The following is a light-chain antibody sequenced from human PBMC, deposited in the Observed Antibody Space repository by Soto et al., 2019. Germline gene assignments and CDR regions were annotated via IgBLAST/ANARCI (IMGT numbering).Light chain of an antibody. CDR3: QQFNSYPRT. J-gene: IGKJ4*01. V-gene: IGKV1-9*01. Sequence: DIQLTQSPSFLSASLGDRVTITCRASQGIGSYLAWYQQKPGKAPKVLMYGASTLQSGVPSRFSGSGSGTDFTLTIRSLQPEDFATYYCQQFNSYPRTFGGGTKVDIK. CDR1: QGIGSY. CDR2: GAS.